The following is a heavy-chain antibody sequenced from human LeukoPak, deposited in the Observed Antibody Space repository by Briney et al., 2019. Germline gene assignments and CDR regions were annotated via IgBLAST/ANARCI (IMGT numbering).Heavy chain of an antibody. V-gene: IGHV1-2*02. CDR1: GYTFTTYG. CDR3: ARVAAEVVGVPGPIGFGWLRRDYYYMDV. D-gene: IGHD2-2*02. CDR2: INPNSGGT. Sequence: ASVKVSCKASGYTFTTYGITWVRQAPGQGLEWMGWINPNSGGTNYAQKFQGRVTMTRDTSTSTVYMELSSLRSEDTAVYYCARVAAEVVGVPGPIGFGWLRRDYYYMDVWGKGTTVTVSS. J-gene: IGHJ6*03.